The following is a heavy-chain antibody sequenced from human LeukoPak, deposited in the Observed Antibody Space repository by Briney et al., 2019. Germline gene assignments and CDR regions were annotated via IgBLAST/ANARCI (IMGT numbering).Heavy chain of an antibody. Sequence: PGGSLRLSCAASGFTFSSYTMNWVRQAPGKGLEYVSYITSTSSTIYYADSVKGRLTISRDNAKNSLYLQMNSLRDEDTAVYYCARSRGLDYWGQGTLVTVSS. CDR3: ARSRGLDY. CDR2: ITSTSSTI. D-gene: IGHD3-10*01. J-gene: IGHJ4*02. CDR1: GFTFSSYT. V-gene: IGHV3-48*02.